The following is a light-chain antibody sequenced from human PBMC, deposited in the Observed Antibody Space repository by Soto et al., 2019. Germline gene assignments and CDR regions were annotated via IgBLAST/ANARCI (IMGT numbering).Light chain of an antibody. CDR2: AEY. CDR1: QRLRSW. CDR3: QQSYSSPPP. J-gene: IGKJ1*01. V-gene: IGKV1-39*01. Sequence: IQMPQPPSTLYASVRDTVTLTFRSSQRLRSWLASYQQQQGQAPKLLIFAEYSLQSGVVSRFSGSRSGPDFTLPIRSLQPEDFATYYCQQSYSSPPPCGQGSKVDIK.